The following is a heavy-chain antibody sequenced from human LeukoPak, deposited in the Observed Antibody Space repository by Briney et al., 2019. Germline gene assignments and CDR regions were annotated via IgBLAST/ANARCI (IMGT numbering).Heavy chain of an antibody. CDR1: GLAFSDYW. J-gene: IGHJ4*02. Sequence: LAGGSLRLSCAASGLAFSDYWMTWVRQAPGKGPEWVANIRQDGSETNYVDSVRGRFTIARDNTKNSLYLQMTSLRGEDTAVYYCASRAGKPGNTPWCFDYWGQGALVTVSS. V-gene: IGHV3-7*01. D-gene: IGHD1-7*01. CDR3: ASRAGKPGNTPWCFDY. CDR2: IRQDGSET.